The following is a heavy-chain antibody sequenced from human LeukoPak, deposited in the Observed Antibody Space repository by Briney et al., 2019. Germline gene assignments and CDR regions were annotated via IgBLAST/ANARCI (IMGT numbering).Heavy chain of an antibody. J-gene: IGHJ4*02. Sequence: SETLSLTCTVSGGSISSSGYYWGWIRQPPGKGLEWIGSIYHSGSTYCTPSLKSRVTISVDTSKNQFSLKLGSMTAADTAVYYCARHALTKVGTTPYYFDYWGQGTLVTVSS. CDR1: GGSISSSGYY. V-gene: IGHV4-39*01. CDR3: ARHALTKVGTTPYYFDY. D-gene: IGHD1-26*01. CDR2: IYHSGST.